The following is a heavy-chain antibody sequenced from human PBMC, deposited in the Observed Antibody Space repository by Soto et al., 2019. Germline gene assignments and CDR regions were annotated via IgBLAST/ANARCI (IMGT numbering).Heavy chain of an antibody. D-gene: IGHD3-22*01. V-gene: IGHV3-30*18. CDR3: GKVSTYYYDSTFDF. CDR1: GFTFSSYG. J-gene: IGHJ4*02. Sequence: GWSLRLSCAASGFTFSSYGMHWVRQAPGKGLEWVAIISYDGNYKHHADSVKGRFTISRDNSKNTLYLQMNSLRAEDTVVYYCGKVSTYYYDSTFDFWGQGTLVTVSS. CDR2: ISYDGNYK.